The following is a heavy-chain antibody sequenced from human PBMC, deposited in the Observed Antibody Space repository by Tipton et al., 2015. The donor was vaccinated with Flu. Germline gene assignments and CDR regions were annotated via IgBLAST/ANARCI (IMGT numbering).Heavy chain of an antibody. D-gene: IGHD2-15*01. Sequence: SLKLSCTASGFTFGDYAMSWVRQAPGKGLEWVGFIRSKAYGGTTEYAASVKGRFTISRDDSKSIAYLQMNSLKTEDTAVYYWTRHCSGGSCFDYWGQGTLVTVSS. V-gene: IGHV3-49*04. J-gene: IGHJ4*02. CDR3: TRHCSGGSCFDY. CDR1: GFTFGDYA. CDR2: IRSKAYGGTT.